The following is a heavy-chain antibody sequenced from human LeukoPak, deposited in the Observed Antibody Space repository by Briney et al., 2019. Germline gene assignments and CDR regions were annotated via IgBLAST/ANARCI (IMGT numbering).Heavy chain of an antibody. CDR1: GYTLTELS. V-gene: IGHV1-24*01. D-gene: IGHD6-19*01. CDR3: AAIIAVAGELSFDY. J-gene: IGHJ4*02. CDR2: LDPEDGET. Sequence: GASVKVSCKVSGYTLTELSMHWVRQAPGKGLEWMGGLDPEDGETIYAQKFQGRVTMTEDTSTDTAYMELSSLRSEDTAVYYCAAIIAVAGELSFDYWGQGTLVTVSS.